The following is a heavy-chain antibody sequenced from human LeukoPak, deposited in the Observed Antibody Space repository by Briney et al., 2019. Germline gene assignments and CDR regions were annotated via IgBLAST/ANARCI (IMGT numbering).Heavy chain of an antibody. D-gene: IGHD4-17*01. CDR3: ARMGTTVTSD. V-gene: IGHV4-59*08. CDR1: GGSISNYY. Sequence: PPETLSLTCTVSGGSISNYYWSWIRQPPGKGLEWIGYIYHSGSTNYNPSLKSRVTISVDTSKNQFSLKLNSVTAADTAVYYCARMGTTVTSDWGQGTLLTVSS. CDR2: IYHSGST. J-gene: IGHJ4*02.